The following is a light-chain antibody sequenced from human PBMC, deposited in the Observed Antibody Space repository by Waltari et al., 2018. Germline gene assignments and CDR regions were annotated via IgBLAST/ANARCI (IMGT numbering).Light chain of an antibody. CDR1: STDVGGTNS. CDR3: SSYADSDNLV. V-gene: IGLV2-8*01. CDR2: EVT. J-gene: IGLJ3*02. Sequence: HSALTQPPSASGSPGQSVTISCTGTSTDVGGTNSVSWYQQHPGKAPKLMIYEVTKRSSGVPDRFSGSKSGNTASLTVSGLQADDEADYYCSSYADSDNLVFGGGTKLTVL.